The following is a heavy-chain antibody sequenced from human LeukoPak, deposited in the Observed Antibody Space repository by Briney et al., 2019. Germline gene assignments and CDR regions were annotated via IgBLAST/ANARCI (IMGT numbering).Heavy chain of an antibody. CDR1: GGTFSSYA. CDR3: ASAIVDTAMVMVY. D-gene: IGHD5-18*01. V-gene: IGHV1-69*05. J-gene: IGHJ4*02. CDR2: ITPIFGTA. Sequence: SVKVSCKASGGTFSSYAISWVRQAPGQGLEWMGRITPIFGTANYAQKFQGRVTITTDESTSTAYMELSSLRSEDTAVYYCASAIVDTAMVMVYWGQGTLVTVSS.